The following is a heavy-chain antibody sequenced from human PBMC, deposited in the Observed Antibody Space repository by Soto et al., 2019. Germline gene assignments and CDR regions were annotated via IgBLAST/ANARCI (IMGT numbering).Heavy chain of an antibody. CDR1: GGTFSRYA. D-gene: IGHD1-26*01. Sequence: QVQLVQSGAEVKKPGSSVKVSCKASGGTFSRYAISWVRQAPGQGLDLMGGIIPIFGTANYAQKFQGRVTITAGDSTSTAYMELSSLRSEDTAAYYGAGGRELLSWFDPWCQGGLVTVSS. J-gene: IGHJ5*02. CDR3: AGGRELLSWFDP. V-gene: IGHV1-69*01. CDR2: IIPIFGTA.